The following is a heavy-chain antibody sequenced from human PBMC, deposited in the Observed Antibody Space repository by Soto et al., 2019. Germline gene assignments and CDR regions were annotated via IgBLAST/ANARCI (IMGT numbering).Heavy chain of an antibody. D-gene: IGHD3-10*01. CDR1: GFSFSNYA. CDR2: VTGSGSST. V-gene: IGHV3-23*01. Sequence: GGSLRLSCAASGFSFSNYAMNWVRQAPGKGLEWVSTVTGSGSSTYYADSVKGRFTISRDNSKNTLYLQMNSVTAEDTAVYYCAKDSGLRGVTIDFWGQGTLVTVSS. J-gene: IGHJ4*02. CDR3: AKDSGLRGVTIDF.